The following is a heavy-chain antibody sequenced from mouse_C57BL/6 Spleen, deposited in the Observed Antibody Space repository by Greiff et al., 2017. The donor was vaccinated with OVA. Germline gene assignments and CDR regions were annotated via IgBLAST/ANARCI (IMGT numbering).Heavy chain of an antibody. CDR2: IDPETGGT. Sequence: VQLQQSGAELVRPGASVTLSCKASGYTFTDYEMHWVKQTPVHGLEWIGAIDPETGGTAYNQKFKGKAILTADKSSSTAYMELRSLTSEDSAVYYCTRKGFYGHYYAMDYWGQGTSVTVSS. CDR3: TRKGFYGHYYAMDY. V-gene: IGHV1-15*01. CDR1: GYTFTDYE. J-gene: IGHJ4*01. D-gene: IGHD1-1*01.